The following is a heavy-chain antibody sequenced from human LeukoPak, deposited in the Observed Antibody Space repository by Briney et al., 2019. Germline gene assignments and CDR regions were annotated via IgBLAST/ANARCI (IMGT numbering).Heavy chain of an antibody. CDR3: ARDKSIAAAGRFDP. CDR2: IIPIFGTA. D-gene: IGHD6-13*01. J-gene: IGHJ5*02. Sequence: SVKVSCKASGGTFSSYAISWVRQAPGQGLEWMGRIIPIFGTANYAQKFQGRVTITTDESTSTAYMELSSLRSEDAAVYYCARDKSIAAAGRFDPWGQGTLVTVSS. CDR1: GGTFSSYA. V-gene: IGHV1-69*05.